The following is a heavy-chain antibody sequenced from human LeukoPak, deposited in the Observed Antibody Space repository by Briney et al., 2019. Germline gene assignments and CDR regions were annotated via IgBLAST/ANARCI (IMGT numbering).Heavy chain of an antibody. CDR3: ARGIRVGATSWFNP. J-gene: IGHJ5*02. D-gene: IGHD1-26*01. Sequence: PSETLSLTCTVSGGSISSSSYYWGWIRQPPGKGLEWIGSIYYSGSTYYNPSLKSRVTISVDTSKNQFSLKLSSVTAADTAVYYCARGIRVGATSWFNPWGHGTLVTVSS. CDR2: IYYSGST. CDR1: GGSISSSSYY. V-gene: IGHV4-39*07.